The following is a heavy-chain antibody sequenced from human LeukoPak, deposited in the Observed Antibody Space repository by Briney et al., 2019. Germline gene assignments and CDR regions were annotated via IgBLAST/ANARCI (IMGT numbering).Heavy chain of an antibody. D-gene: IGHD5-18*01. CDR3: ARPPFLRGYSYGF. CDR2: INPNSGGT. V-gene: IGHV1-2*02. CDR1: GDTFTGYY. J-gene: IGHJ4*02. Sequence: GASVKVSCKASGDTFTGYYMHWVRQAPGQGLEWMGWINPNSGGTNYAQKFQGRVTMTRDTSISTAYMELSRLRSDDTAVYYCARPPFLRGYSYGFWGQGTLVTVSS.